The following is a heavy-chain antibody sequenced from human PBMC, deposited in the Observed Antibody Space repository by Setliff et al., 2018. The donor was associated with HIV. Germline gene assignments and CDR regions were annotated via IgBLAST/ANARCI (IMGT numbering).Heavy chain of an antibody. V-gene: IGHV3-33*05. J-gene: IGHJ4*02. D-gene: IGHD6-19*01. CDR2: ISKDGSNK. CDR3: AREPGSGWYVNRYLDY. Sequence: LSLTCAVSGGSISSSYGLHWVRQAPGKGREWVAVISKDGSNKYYADSVKGRLTISRDNSKNTLYLQMNSLRAEDTAVYYCAREPGSGWYVNRYLDYWGQGTLVTVSS. CDR1: GGSISSSYG.